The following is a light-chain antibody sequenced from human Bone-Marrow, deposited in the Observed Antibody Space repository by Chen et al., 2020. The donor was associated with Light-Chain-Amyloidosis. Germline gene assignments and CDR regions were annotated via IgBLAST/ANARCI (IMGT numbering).Light chain of an antibody. V-gene: IGKV1-39*01. CDR1: QSISNY. J-gene: IGKJ2*01. CDR2: AAS. Sequence: DIQMTQSPSSLSASVGDRVTITCRASQSISNYLNWFQQKPGRAPKLLIYAASSLQSGVPSRFSGSGSGTVFTLTISSLQPGDFATYYCQETYSAPRTFGQGTKVEIK. CDR3: QETYSAPRT.